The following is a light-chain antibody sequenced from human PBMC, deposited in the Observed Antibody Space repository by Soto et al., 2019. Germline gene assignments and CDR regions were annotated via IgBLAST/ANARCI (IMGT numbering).Light chain of an antibody. CDR2: GAS. Sequence: ENVLTQSPGTLSLSPGERATLSCMASQSVSSTYLAWYQQKPGQAPRLLIYGASSRATGIPDRFSGSGSGTDFTLTSSRLEPDDFAVYYCQQYDTSPVSCGPGTRVDIK. CDR1: QSVSSTY. CDR3: QQYDTSPVS. V-gene: IGKV3-20*01. J-gene: IGKJ3*01.